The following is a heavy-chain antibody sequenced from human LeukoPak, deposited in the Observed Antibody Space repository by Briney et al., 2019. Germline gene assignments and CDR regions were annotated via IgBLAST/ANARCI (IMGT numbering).Heavy chain of an antibody. V-gene: IGHV3-23*01. CDR1: GFTFSSYA. CDR3: ARARGYRNWFDP. CDR2: ISGSGGST. D-gene: IGHD5-18*01. J-gene: IGHJ5*02. Sequence: GGSLRLSCVASGFTFSSYAMTWVRQAPGKGLEWVSAISGSGGSTYYADSVKGRFTISRDNSKNTLYLQMNSLRAEDTAVYYCARARGYRNWFDPWGQGTLVTVSS.